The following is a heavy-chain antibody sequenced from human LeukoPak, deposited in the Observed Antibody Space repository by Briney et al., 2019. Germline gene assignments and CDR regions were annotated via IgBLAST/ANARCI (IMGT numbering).Heavy chain of an antibody. J-gene: IGHJ5*02. V-gene: IGHV4-61*02. CDR2: IYTSGST. CDR1: GGSISSGSYY. Sequence: SETLSLTCTVSGGSISSGSYYWSWIRQPAGTGLEWIGRIYTSGSTNYNPSLKSRVTISVDTSKNQFSLKLTSVTAADTAVYYCARGQHDFDPWGQGTLVTVSS. D-gene: IGHD3-3*01. CDR3: ARGQHDFDP.